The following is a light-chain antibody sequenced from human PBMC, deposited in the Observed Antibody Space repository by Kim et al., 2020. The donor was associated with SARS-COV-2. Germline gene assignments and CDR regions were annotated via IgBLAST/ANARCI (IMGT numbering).Light chain of an antibody. CDR1: KLRDRY. Sequence: VSHGQTASITCSGDKLRDRYTSWYQQKPGQSPVLVIYDDTKRPSGIPERFSGSNSGNTAILTISGTQAMDEADYYCQAWDSSTFYVFGTGTKVTVL. CDR2: DDT. CDR3: QAWDSSTFYV. V-gene: IGLV3-1*01. J-gene: IGLJ1*01.